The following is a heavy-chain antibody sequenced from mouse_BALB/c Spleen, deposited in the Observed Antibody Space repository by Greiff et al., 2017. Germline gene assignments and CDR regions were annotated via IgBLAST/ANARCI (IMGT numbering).Heavy chain of an antibody. D-gene: IGHD1-1*01. CDR3: ARHPYGSSHYYAMDY. Sequence: EVKLVESGGGLVKPGGSLKLSCAASGFTFSSYAMSWVRQTPEKRLEWVATISSGGSYTYYPDSVKGRFTISRDNAKNTLYLQMSSLRSEDTAMYYCARHPYGSSHYYAMDYWGQGTSVTVSS. J-gene: IGHJ4*01. CDR2: ISSGGSYT. CDR1: GFTFSSYA. V-gene: IGHV5-9-3*01.